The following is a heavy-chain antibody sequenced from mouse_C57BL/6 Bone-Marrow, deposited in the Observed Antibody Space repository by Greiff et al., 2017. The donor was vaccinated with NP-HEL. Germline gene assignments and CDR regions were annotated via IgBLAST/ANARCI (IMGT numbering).Heavy chain of an antibody. D-gene: IGHD2-1*01. CDR2: ISSGGSYT. Sequence: EVKLVESGGDLVKPGGSLKLSCAASGFTFSSYGMSWVRQTPDKRLEWVATISSGGSYTYYPDSVKGRFTISRDNAKNTLYLQMSSLKSEDTAMYYCARGYGIPFAYWGKGTLVTVSA. CDR1: GFTFSSYG. CDR3: ARGYGIPFAY. V-gene: IGHV5-6*02. J-gene: IGHJ3*01.